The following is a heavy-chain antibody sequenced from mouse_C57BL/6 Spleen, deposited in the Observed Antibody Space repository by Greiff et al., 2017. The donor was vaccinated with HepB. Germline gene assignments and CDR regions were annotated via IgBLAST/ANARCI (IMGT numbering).Heavy chain of an antibody. CDR3: ARDRGIAQAFDY. CDR1: GFTFSSYA. V-gene: IGHV5-4*01. Sequence: EVQVVESGGGLVKPGGSLKLSCAASGFTFSSYAMSWVRQTPEKRLEWVATISDGGSYTYYPDNVKGRFTISRDNAKNNLYLQMSHLKSEDTAMYYCARDRGIAQAFDYWGQGTTLTVSS. CDR2: ISDGGSYT. J-gene: IGHJ2*01. D-gene: IGHD3-2*02.